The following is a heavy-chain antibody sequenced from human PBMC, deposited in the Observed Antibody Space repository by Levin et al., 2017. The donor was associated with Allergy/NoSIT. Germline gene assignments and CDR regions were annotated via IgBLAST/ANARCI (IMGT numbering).Heavy chain of an antibody. CDR3: ARDHTYSSGVLSYYYYGMDG. D-gene: IGHD6-25*01. CDR2: ISSSSSYI. Sequence: GGSLRLSCAASGFTFSSYSMNWVRQAPGKGLEWVSSISSSSSYIYYADSVKGRFTISRDNAKNSLYLQMNSLRAEDTAVYYCARDHTYSSGVLSYYYYGMDGWGQGTTVTVSS. V-gene: IGHV3-21*01. CDR1: GFTFSSYS. J-gene: IGHJ6*02.